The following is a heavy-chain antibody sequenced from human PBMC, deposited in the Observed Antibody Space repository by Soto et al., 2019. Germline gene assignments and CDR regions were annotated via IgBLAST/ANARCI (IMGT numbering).Heavy chain of an antibody. V-gene: IGHV4-59*01. J-gene: IGHJ4*02. CDR1: GGSISSYY. D-gene: IGHD2-2*01. CDR3: ARSPDIVVVPAAMIGRGGYFDY. CDR2: IYYSGST. Sequence: SETLSLTCTVSGGSISSYYWSWIRQPPGKGLEWIGYIYYSGSTNYNPSLKSRVTISVDTSKNQFSLKLSSVTAADTAVYYCARSPDIVVVPAAMIGRGGYFDYWGQGTLVTVSS.